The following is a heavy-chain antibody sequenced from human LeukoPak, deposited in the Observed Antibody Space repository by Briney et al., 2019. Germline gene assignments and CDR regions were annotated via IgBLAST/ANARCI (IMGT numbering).Heavy chain of an antibody. CDR2: IKQDGSEK. CDR1: GFTFSSYW. Sequence: RGSLTLSCAASGFTFSSYWMSWVSQPPGKGLEWVAYIKQDGSEKYYMDSVKGRFTTSTDNAQNSLYLQMNSPRAEDTAVYYCARAVAGTFYSYYYMDVWGKGTTVTVSS. J-gene: IGHJ6*03. V-gene: IGHV3-7*01. CDR3: ARAVAGTFYSYYYMDV. D-gene: IGHD6-19*01.